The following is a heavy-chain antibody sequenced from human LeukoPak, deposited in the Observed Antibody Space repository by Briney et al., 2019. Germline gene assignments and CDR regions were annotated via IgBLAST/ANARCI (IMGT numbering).Heavy chain of an antibody. Sequence: SETLSLTCTVSGGSISSYYRSWIRQPPGKGLEWIGYIYYSGSTNYNPSLKSRVTISVDTSKNQFSLKLSSVTAADTAVYYCARVQGKYFYDRWGQGTLVTVSS. CDR1: GGSISSYY. CDR2: IYYSGST. D-gene: IGHD3-10*01. CDR3: ARVQGKYFYDR. J-gene: IGHJ5*02. V-gene: IGHV4-59*01.